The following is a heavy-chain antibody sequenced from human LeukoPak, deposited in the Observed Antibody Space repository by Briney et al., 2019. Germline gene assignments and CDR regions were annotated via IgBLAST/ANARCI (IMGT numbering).Heavy chain of an antibody. V-gene: IGHV3-48*02. Sequence: GGSLRLSCAASGFTFSSYGMNWVRQAPGKGLEWVSYISTTSSTTYYADSVKGRFTMSRDNAKSSLYLQMDSLRDEDTAVYYCARGKEKWLDHFDYWGQGSLVTVSS. CDR3: ARGKEKWLDHFDY. J-gene: IGHJ4*02. CDR2: ISTTSSTT. CDR1: GFTFSSYG. D-gene: IGHD6-19*01.